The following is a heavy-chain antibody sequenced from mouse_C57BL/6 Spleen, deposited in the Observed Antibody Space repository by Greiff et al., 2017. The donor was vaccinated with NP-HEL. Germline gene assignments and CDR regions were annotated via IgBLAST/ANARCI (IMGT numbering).Heavy chain of an antibody. J-gene: IGHJ3*01. CDR3: ASNWDFAY. CDR1: GFTFSDYG. Sequence: VKLEESGGGLVKPGGSLKLSCAASGFTFSDYGMHWVRQAPEKGLEWVAYISSGSSTIYYADTVKGRFTISRDNAKNTLFLQMTSLRSEDTAMYYCASNWDFAYWGQGTLVTVSA. D-gene: IGHD4-1*01. CDR2: ISSGSSTI. V-gene: IGHV5-17*01.